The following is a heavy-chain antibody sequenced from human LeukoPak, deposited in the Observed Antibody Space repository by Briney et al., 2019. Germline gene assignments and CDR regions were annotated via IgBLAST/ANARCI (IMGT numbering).Heavy chain of an antibody. Sequence: PLRLSCAASGFTFSDYYMSWVRQAPGKGLEWVGFIRSKAYGGTTEYAASVKGRFTISRDDSKSIAYLQMNSLKTEDTAVYYCTHPRSGYYYWHYYYGMDVWGQGTTVTVSS. V-gene: IGHV3-49*04. CDR1: GFTFSDYY. CDR3: THPRSGYYYWHYYYGMDV. J-gene: IGHJ6*02. D-gene: IGHD3-22*01. CDR2: IRSKAYGGTT.